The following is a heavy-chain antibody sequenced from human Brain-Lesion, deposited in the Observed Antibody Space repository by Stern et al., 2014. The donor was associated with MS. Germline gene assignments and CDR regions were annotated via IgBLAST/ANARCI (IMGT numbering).Heavy chain of an antibody. CDR1: GYTLTELS. D-gene: IGHD1-26*01. J-gene: IGHJ4*02. CDR2: FDPEDGET. CDR3: ATLSPGAGGNYYRHFDY. Sequence: HLVESGAEVKKPGASVKVSCKVSGYTLTELSMHWVRQAPRKGLEWMGGFDPEDGETIYAQKFQGRVTMTEDTSTDTAYMELSSLRSEDTAVYYCATLSPGAGGNYYRHFDYWGQGTLVTVSS. V-gene: IGHV1-24*01.